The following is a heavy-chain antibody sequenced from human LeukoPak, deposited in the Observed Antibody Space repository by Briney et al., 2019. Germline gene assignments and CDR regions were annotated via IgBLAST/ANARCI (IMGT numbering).Heavy chain of an antibody. D-gene: IGHD1-26*01. V-gene: IGHV3-30-3*01. CDR1: GFTFSTYA. CDR3: ARDGDSGNYFAD. Sequence: PGTSLRLSCAASGFTFSTYAMHWVRQAPGKGLEWVAVISYDGNNKYYADSVKGRFIISRDNSKLTLYLQLNSLRDEDTAVYYCARDGDSGNYFADWGQGTLVTVSS. CDR2: ISYDGNNK. J-gene: IGHJ4*02.